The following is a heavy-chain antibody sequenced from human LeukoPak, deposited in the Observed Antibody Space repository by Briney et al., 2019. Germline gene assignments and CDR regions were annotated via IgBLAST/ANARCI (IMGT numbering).Heavy chain of an antibody. Sequence: SETLSLTCTVPGGSISSYYWSWIRQPAGKGLEWIGRIYTSGSTYYNPSLKSRVTISVDTSKNQFSLKLSSVTAADTAVYYCASEAYYYDSSGYYKYWGQGTLVTVSS. CDR2: IYTSGST. V-gene: IGHV4-4*07. CDR3: ASEAYYYDSSGYYKY. J-gene: IGHJ4*02. D-gene: IGHD3-22*01. CDR1: GGSISSYY.